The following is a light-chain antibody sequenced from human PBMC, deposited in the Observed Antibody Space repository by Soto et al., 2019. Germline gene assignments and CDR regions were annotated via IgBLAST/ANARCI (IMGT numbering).Light chain of an antibody. V-gene: IGKV1-6*01. CDR3: LQENSYPLT. J-gene: IGKJ4*01. CDR1: EGVRDD. CDR2: SAS. Sequence: IQMTQSASSLSASVGDRVTITCRASEGVRDDVGWYQQKPGKVLKHLIYSASTLQSGVPSKFSGSGSGTDFTLTISRPQPEDCAAYYCLQENSYPLTFGGGTKVEIK.